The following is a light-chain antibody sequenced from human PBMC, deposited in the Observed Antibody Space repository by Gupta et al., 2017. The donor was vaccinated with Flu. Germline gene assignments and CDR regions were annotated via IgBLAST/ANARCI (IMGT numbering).Light chain of an antibody. J-gene: IGLJ2*01. CDR1: NIGSKS. Sequence: SYVLTPPPSVSVAPGQTARITCGENNIGSKSVHWYQQRPGQAPVLVVYADNDRPSGIPERFSGSNSGNTATLTIRRVEAGDEADYYCQVWDSSSGQVVLGGGTKLTVL. CDR3: QVWDSSSGQVV. CDR2: ADN. V-gene: IGLV3-21*02.